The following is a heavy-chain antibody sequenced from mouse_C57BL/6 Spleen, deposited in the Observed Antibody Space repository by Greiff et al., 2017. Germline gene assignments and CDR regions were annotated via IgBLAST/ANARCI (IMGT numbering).Heavy chain of an antibody. CDR1: GFTFSDYY. V-gene: IGHV5-16*01. CDR2: INYDGSST. D-gene: IGHD4-1*02. CDR3: ARDTPSTGLDY. Sequence: EVQVVESEGGLVQPGSSMKLSCTASGFTFSDYYMAWVRQVPERGLEWVANINYDGSSTYYLDSLKSRFIISRDNAKNILYLQMSSLKSEDTATYYCARDTPSTGLDYWGQGTTLTVSS. J-gene: IGHJ2*01.